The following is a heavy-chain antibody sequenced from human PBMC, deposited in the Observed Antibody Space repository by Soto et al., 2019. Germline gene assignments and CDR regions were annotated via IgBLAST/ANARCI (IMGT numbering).Heavy chain of an antibody. D-gene: IGHD2-2*01. CDR1: GFTFSSYA. V-gene: IGHV3-30-3*01. CDR2: ISYDGSNK. J-gene: IGHJ6*04. CDR3: ARGSETSTTFPYYYGMDV. Sequence: GGSLRLSCAASGFTFSSYAMHWVRQAPGKGLEWVAVISYDGSNKYYADSVKGRFTISRDNSKNTLYLQMNSLRAEDTAVYYCARGSETSTTFPYYYGMDVWGKGTTVTVSS.